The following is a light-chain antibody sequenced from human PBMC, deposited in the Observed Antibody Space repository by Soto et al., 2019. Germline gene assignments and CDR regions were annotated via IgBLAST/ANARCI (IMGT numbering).Light chain of an antibody. V-gene: IGLV2-14*01. CDR3: TSYRNDITVV. CDR1: SSDVGGYNY. J-gene: IGLJ2*01. CDR2: EVS. Sequence: QSVLTQPASVSGPPGQSITISCTGTSSDVGGYNYVSWYQHHPGKAPKLIISEVSNRPSGVSDRFSGSKSGNTASLTISGLQAEDEADYYCTSYRNDITVVFGGGTKLTVL.